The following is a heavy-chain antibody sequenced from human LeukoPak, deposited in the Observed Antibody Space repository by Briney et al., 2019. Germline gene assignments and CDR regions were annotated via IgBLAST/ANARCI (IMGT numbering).Heavy chain of an antibody. D-gene: IGHD6-19*01. V-gene: IGHV3-23*01. CDR3: AKATVAVAGHTYFPY. CDR2: ISGSGLTT. J-gene: IGHJ4*02. CDR1: GFTFSSYA. Sequence: PGGSLSLTCAASGFTFSSYAMNWVRQAPGKGLEWVSGISGSGLTTYYADSVKGRFTISRDNSKNTVYLQVNSLRAEDTAIFYCAKATVAVAGHTYFPYWAQRTLLTVSS.